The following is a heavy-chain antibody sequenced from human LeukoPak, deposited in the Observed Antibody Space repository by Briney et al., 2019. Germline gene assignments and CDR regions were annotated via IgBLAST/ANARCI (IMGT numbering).Heavy chain of an antibody. CDR1: GGSFSNYY. V-gene: IGHV4-34*01. J-gene: IGHJ6*03. CDR2: INDSGTI. CDR3: ARRWNYGRNYYIDV. D-gene: IGHD1-7*01. Sequence: SETLSLTCAVYGGSFSNYYWSWIRQPPGKGLEWIGEINDSGTINYNPSLMSRVTISVDKSKNRFSLKLSSVTAADTAVYYCARRWNYGRNYYIDVWGKGATVSVSS.